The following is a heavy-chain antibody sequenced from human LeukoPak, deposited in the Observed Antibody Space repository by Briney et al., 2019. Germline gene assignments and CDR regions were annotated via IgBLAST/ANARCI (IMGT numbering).Heavy chain of an antibody. J-gene: IGHJ4*02. CDR2: IHTSGST. CDR3: ARAPPEESWLVYFDS. CDR1: GGSISSYY. Sequence: SETLSLTCTFSGGSISSYYWSWIRQPAGKGLEWIGRIHTSGSTNYNPSLNSRVTISVDTSKNQLSLKLSSVTPADTAIYYCARAPPEESWLVYFDSWGQGTLVTVSS. V-gene: IGHV4-4*07. D-gene: IGHD6-19*01.